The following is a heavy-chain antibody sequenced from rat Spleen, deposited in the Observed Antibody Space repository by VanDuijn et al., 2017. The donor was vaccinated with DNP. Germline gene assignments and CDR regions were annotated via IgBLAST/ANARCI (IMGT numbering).Heavy chain of an antibody. D-gene: IGHD1-1*01. J-gene: IGHJ1*01. V-gene: IGHV5S13*01. CDR3: ARQSPTTVVWYFDL. CDR2: ISYAGGST. Sequence: EVQLVESGGGLVQPGRSLKLSCAASGFTFSDYYMAWVRQAPTKGLELVAYISYAGGSTYHGDSVKGRFTISRDNAKNTQYLQVDSLRSEDTATYYCARQSPTTVVWYFDLWGPGTMVTVSS. CDR1: GFTFSDYY.